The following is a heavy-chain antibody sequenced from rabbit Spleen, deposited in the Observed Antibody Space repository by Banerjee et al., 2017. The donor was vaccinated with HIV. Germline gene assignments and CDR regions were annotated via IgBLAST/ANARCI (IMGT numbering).Heavy chain of an antibody. Sequence: QEQLVESGGGLVQPEGSLTLTCKASGFSFSTNHYMCWVRQAPGKGLEWVSCIADSSSGFTYSATWAKGRFTISKTSSTTVTLQMTSLTVTDTATYFCARDPVIAGSAYYDLWGHGTLVTVS. D-gene: IGHD8-1*01. J-gene: IGHJ6*01. V-gene: IGHV1S45*01. CDR1: GFSFSTNHY. CDR3: ARDPVIAGSAYYDL. CDR2: IADSSSGFT.